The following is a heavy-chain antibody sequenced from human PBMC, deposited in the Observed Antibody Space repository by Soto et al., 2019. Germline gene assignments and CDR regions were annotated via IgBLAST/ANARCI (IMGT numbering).Heavy chain of an antibody. CDR3: ARVGDNGYYWYFDY. J-gene: IGHJ4*02. V-gene: IGHV4-4*07. CDR1: GDSITSYY. D-gene: IGHD3-22*01. CDR2: VFSSGTT. Sequence: SETLSLTCTVSGDSITSYYWTWIRQAAGKRLECIGRVFSSGTTNYNPSLKSRVTMSVDTSKNQLSLKLTSVTAADTAVYYCARVGDNGYYWYFDYWGQGALVTVSS.